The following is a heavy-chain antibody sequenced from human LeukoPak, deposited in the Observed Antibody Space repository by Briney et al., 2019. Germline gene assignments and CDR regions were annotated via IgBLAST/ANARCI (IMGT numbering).Heavy chain of an antibody. CDR2: ISGYNGNT. CDR3: ATDLSSGWPFDY. V-gene: IGHV1-18*01. D-gene: IGHD6-19*01. J-gene: IGHJ4*02. Sequence: GASVKVSCKASGFAFSSNGFNWVRQAPGQGLEWMGWISGYNGNTDYAQKFQGRVTMTEDTSTDTAYMELSSLRSEDTAVYYCATDLSSGWPFDYWGQGTLVTVSS. CDR1: GFAFSSNG.